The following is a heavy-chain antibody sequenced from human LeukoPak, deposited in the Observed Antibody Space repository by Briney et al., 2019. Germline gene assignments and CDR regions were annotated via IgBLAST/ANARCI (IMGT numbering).Heavy chain of an antibody. CDR1: GFTFSRYG. V-gene: IGHV3-30*02. Sequence: GGSLRLSCAASGFTFSRYGMHWVRQAPGKGLEWVTFINYDGTNEYYADSMKGRFTISRDNSKNTVYLQMNSLRAEDTAVYYCAKDVAARGYYYYYMDVWGKGTTVTVSS. CDR2: INYDGTNE. D-gene: IGHD6-13*01. J-gene: IGHJ6*03. CDR3: AKDVAARGYYYYYMDV.